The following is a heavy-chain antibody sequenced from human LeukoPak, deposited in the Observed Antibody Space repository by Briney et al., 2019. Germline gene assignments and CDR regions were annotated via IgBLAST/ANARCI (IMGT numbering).Heavy chain of an antibody. V-gene: IGHV3-23*01. CDR2: ITDSGTTT. Sequence: GGSLRLSCAASGFTFSSYAMSWVRQAPGKGLEWVSTITDSGTTTFYADSVKGRFTISRDNFKDTVYLQMNSLRAEDTAVYYCARETSSGWYPDAFDYWGQGTLVTVSS. CDR1: GFTFSSYA. CDR3: ARETSSGWYPDAFDY. J-gene: IGHJ4*02. D-gene: IGHD6-19*01.